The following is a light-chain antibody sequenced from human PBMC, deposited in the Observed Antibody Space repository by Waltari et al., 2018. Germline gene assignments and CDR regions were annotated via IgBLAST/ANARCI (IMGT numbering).Light chain of an antibody. CDR2: QDS. V-gene: IGLV3-1*01. Sequence: SFELTQPPSMSVSPGQTATISCSGNKLGDKYISWYQQKPGQSPVVVIYQDSRRPSGIPGRFSGSSSGNTATMTISGTQAMDEADYYCQAWENDNADVVFGGGTKLTVL. CDR3: QAWENDNADVV. J-gene: IGLJ2*01. CDR1: KLGDKY.